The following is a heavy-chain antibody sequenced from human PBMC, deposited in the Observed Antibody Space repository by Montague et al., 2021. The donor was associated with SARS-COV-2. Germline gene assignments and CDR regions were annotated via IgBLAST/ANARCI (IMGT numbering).Heavy chain of an antibody. CDR3: ARRTEILTGYYDY. V-gene: IGHV4-59*01. CDR2: IYSSGGT. D-gene: IGHD3-9*01. Sequence: SETLSLTCAVSGGSFSHYYWSWIRQPPGKGLEWIGYIYSSGGTNYNPSLKSRVTLSLDAAKNHFSLRLSSVTAADTAVYYCARRTEILTGYYDYWGQGTLVTVSS. J-gene: IGHJ4*02. CDR1: GGSFSHYY.